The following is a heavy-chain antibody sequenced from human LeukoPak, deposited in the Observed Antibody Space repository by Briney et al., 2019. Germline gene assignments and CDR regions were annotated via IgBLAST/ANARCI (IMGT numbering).Heavy chain of an antibody. CDR2: ISGSGGST. D-gene: IGHD3-3*01. J-gene: IGHJ4*02. CDR3: AKDDFHYDFWSGYPEPIDY. CDR1: GFTFSSYA. V-gene: IGHV3-23*01. Sequence: GGSLRLSCAASGFTFSSYAMSWVRQAPGKGLEWVSAISGSGGSTYYADSVKGRFTISRDNSKNTLYLQMNSLRAEDTAVYYCAKDDFHYDFWSGYPEPIDYWGQGTLVTVSS.